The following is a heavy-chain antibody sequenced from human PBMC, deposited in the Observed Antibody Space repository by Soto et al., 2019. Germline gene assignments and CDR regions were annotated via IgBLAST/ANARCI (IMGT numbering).Heavy chain of an antibody. Sequence: PGGSLRLSCAASGFTFSYYGMHWVRQAPGKGLEWVAVIWYDGSNKYYPDSVKGRFTISRDNSKNTLYLQMDSLRAEDTAVYYCASDLNGWEFDYRGQRTLVTVSS. J-gene: IGHJ4*02. CDR3: ASDLNGWEFDY. D-gene: IGHD3-10*01. V-gene: IGHV3-33*08. CDR2: IWYDGSNK. CDR1: GFTFSYYG.